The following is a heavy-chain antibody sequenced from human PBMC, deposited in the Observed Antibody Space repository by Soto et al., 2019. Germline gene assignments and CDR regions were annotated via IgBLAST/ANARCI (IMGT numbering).Heavy chain of an antibody. CDR3: ASLPGGYYYYYGMDV. CDR1: GFTFSSYW. J-gene: IGHJ6*02. Sequence: PGGSLRLSCAASGFTFSSYWMHWVRQAPGKGLVWVSRINSDGSSTSYADSVKGRFTISRDNAKNTLYLQMNSLRAGDTAVYYCASLPGGYYYYYGMDVWGQGTTVTVSS. V-gene: IGHV3-74*01. CDR2: INSDGSST.